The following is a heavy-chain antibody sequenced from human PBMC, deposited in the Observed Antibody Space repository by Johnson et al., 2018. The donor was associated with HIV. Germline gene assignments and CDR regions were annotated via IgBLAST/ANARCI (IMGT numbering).Heavy chain of an antibody. CDR2: ISYDGSNK. D-gene: IGHD3-10*01. CDR1: GFTFSSYA. V-gene: IGHV3-30-3*01. CDR3: AREPRGPSSGSRIPDAFDI. Sequence: QVQLVESGGGVVQPWRSLRLSCAASGFTFSSYAMHWVRQAPGKGLEWVAVISYDGSNKYYADSVKGLFTISRDNSKNTLYLQMNSLRAEDTAVYYCAREPRGPSSGSRIPDAFDIWGQGTMVTVSS. J-gene: IGHJ3*02.